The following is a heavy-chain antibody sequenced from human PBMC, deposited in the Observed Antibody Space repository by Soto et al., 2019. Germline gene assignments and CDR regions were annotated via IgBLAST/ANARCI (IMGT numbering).Heavy chain of an antibody. CDR2: ISPDGRTT. J-gene: IGHJ4*02. V-gene: IGHV3-74*01. Sequence: GGSRRLSFAASGFSFSHYLMHWVRQARGKGLVWVSRISPDGRTTTYADSVKGRFTISRDNAKSTLYLQMNSLTVEDGAVYYCADSWLPTSYWGPGTLVTVSS. D-gene: IGHD3-10*01. CDR1: GFSFSHYL. CDR3: ADSWLPTSY.